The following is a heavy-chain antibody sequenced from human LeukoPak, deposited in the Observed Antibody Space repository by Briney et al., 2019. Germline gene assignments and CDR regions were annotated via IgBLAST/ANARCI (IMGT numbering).Heavy chain of an antibody. CDR1: GFTFSNYA. V-gene: IGHV3-23*01. J-gene: IGHJ4*02. CDR3: AKDRGSGYTYGYCDS. D-gene: IGHD5-18*01. Sequence: GGSLRLSCEASGFTFSNYAMSWVRQAPGKGLEWVSAISGSGTSTYSADSVQGRFTISRDNSKNTLYLQMNSLRAEDTAVYYCAKDRGSGYTYGYCDSWGQGTLVTVSS. CDR2: ISGSGTST.